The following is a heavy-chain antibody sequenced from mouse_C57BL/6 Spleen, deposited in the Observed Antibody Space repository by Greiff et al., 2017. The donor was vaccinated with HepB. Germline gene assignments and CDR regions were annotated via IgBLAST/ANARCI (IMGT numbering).Heavy chain of an antibody. V-gene: IGHV2-3*01. Sequence: VQVVESGPGLVAPSQSLSITCTVSGFSLTSYGVSWVRQPPGKGLEWLGVIWGDGSTNYHSALISRLSISKDNSKSQVFLKLNSLQTDDTATYYCAKPQGNYYGGAMDYWGQGTSVTVSS. CDR2: IWGDGST. J-gene: IGHJ4*01. D-gene: IGHD1-1*01. CDR1: GFSLTSYG. CDR3: AKPQGNYYGGAMDY.